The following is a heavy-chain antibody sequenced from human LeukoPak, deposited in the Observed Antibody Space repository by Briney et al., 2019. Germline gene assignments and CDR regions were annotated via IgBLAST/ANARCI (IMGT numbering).Heavy chain of an antibody. V-gene: IGHV4-4*07. Sequence: PSETLSLTCTVSAGSISSYYWSWLRQPAGKGLEWIGHIYTSGSTNYNPSLKSRVTISVDTSKNQFSLTISSFTTPDPGVSYSARGRIAVAGYYYDYCMDVWGKGTTVTVSS. CDR2: IYTSGST. D-gene: IGHD6-19*01. CDR1: AGSISSYY. J-gene: IGHJ6*03. CDR3: ARGRIAVAGYYYDYCMDV.